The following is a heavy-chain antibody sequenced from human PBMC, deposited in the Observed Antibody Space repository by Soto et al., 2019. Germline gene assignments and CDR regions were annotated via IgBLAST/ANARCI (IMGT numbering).Heavy chain of an antibody. J-gene: IGHJ4*02. D-gene: IGHD4-17*01. Sequence: ASVKVSCKASGYTFTGYYMHWVRQAPGQGLEWMGWINPNSGGTNYAQKFQGWVTMTRDTSISTAYMELSRLRSDDTAVYYCARDRGTPGYGDYPFDYWGQGTLVTVSS. CDR3: ARDRGTPGYGDYPFDY. CDR2: INPNSGGT. CDR1: GYTFTGYY. V-gene: IGHV1-2*04.